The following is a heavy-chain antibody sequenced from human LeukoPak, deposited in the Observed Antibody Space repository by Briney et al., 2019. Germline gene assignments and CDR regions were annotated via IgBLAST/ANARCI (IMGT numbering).Heavy chain of an antibody. D-gene: IGHD3-22*01. V-gene: IGHV1-18*01. CDR1: GYTFNSYG. J-gene: IGHJ4*02. CDR3: ARALYSDSSGYYPGLDH. Sequence: ASVKVSCKASGYTFNSYGFSWVRQAPGQGLEWVGWISNYDGDTRYAQKFQGRVTMTTDTSTRTSNMELRNLGSDDTAVYYCARALYSDSSGYYPGLDHWGQGTLVTVSS. CDR2: ISNYDGDT.